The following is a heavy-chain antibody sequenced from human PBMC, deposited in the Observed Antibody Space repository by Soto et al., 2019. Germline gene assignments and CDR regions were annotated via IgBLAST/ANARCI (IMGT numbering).Heavy chain of an antibody. CDR3: ATGRVKYGSGY. Sequence: SETLSLTCSFPGGSINDFYWSWIRQSPGKGLEWMGYVYYSASTNYKPSLNYNPSLKSRVTISLDTSRNQFSLKLSSMSAADTAVYYCATGRVKYGSGYWGQGILVTVSS. CDR1: GGSINDFY. D-gene: IGHD3-10*01. CDR2: VYYSAST. V-gene: IGHV4-59*01. J-gene: IGHJ4*02.